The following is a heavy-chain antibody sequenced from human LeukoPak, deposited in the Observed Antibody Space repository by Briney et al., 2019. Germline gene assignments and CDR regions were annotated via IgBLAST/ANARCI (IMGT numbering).Heavy chain of an antibody. Sequence: SETLSLTCTVSGGSISSSSYYWGWIHQPPGKGLEWIGSIYYSGSTYYNPSLKSRVTISVDTSKNQFSLKLSSVTATDTAVYYCARQDYGDAYAFDYWGQGTLVTVSS. CDR2: IYYSGST. V-gene: IGHV4-39*01. D-gene: IGHD4-17*01. CDR3: ARQDYGDAYAFDY. J-gene: IGHJ4*02. CDR1: GGSISSSSYY.